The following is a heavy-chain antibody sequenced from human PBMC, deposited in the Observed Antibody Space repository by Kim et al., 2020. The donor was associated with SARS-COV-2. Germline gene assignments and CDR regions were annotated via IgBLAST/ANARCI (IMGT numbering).Heavy chain of an antibody. D-gene: IGHD6-19*01. J-gene: IGHJ4*02. Sequence: STYYADSVKGRFTSSRDNSKNTLYLQVNSLRAEDTAVYYCAKAGWHYFDYWGQGTLVTVSS. CDR2: ST. V-gene: IGHV3-23*01. CDR3: AKAGWHYFDY.